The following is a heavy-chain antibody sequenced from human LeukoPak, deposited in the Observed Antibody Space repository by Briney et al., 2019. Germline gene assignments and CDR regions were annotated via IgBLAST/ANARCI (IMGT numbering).Heavy chain of an antibody. CDR1: GGTFSSYA. CDR3: ARDPGVTRTYYFDY. CDR2: IIPIFGTA. V-gene: IGHV1-69*05. D-gene: IGHD1-7*01. Sequence: GSSVKVSCKASGGTFSSYAISWVRQAPGQGLEWMGGIIPIFGTANYAQKFQGRVTMTRDTSTSTVYMELSSLRSEDTAVYYCARDPGVTRTYYFDYWGQGTLVTVSS. J-gene: IGHJ4*02.